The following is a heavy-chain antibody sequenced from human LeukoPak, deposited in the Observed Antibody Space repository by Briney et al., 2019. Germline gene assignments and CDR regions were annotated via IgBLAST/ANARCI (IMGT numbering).Heavy chain of an antibody. CDR3: ARIYSSGWTGYYYYMDV. J-gene: IGHJ6*03. CDR1: GGSISSYY. D-gene: IGHD6-19*01. CDR2: IYYSGST. Sequence: SETLSLTCTVSGGSISSYYWSWIRQPPGKGLEWIGYIYYSGSTNYNPSLKSRVTISVDTSKNQFSLKLSSVTAADTAVYYCARIYSSGWTGYYYYMDVWGKGTTVTVSS. V-gene: IGHV4-59*01.